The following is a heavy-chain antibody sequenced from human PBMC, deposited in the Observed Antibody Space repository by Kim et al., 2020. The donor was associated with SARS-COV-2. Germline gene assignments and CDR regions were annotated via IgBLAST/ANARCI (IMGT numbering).Heavy chain of an antibody. CDR3: ARIKKEWLGPRGAFDY. Sequence: GGSLRLSCAASGFTFSSYWMSWVRQAPGKGLEWVANIKQDGSEKYYVDSAKGRFTISRDNAKNSLYLQMNSLRAEDTAVYYCARIKKEWLGPRGAFDYWGQGTLVTVSS. CDR2: IKQDGSEK. D-gene: IGHD5-12*01. J-gene: IGHJ4*02. CDR1: GFTFSSYW. V-gene: IGHV3-7*01.